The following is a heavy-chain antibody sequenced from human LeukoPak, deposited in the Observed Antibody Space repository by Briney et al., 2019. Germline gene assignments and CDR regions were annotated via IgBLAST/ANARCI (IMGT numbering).Heavy chain of an antibody. CDR2: IYYSGST. CDR3: ARGVSRGYSYGRYYMDV. J-gene: IGHJ6*03. CDR1: GGSISSYY. Sequence: SETLSLTCTVSGGSISSYYWSWIRQPPGKGLEWSGYIYYSGSTNNNPSLKSRVTISVDKSKNQISLKLSSVTAADTAVYYCARGVSRGYSYGRYYMDVWGKGTTVTVSS. V-gene: IGHV4-59*01. D-gene: IGHD5-18*01.